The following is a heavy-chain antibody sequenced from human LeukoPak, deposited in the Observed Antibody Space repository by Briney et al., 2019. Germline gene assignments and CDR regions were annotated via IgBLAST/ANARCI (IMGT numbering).Heavy chain of an antibody. Sequence: GGSLRLSCAASGFTVSSNYMSWVRQAPGKGLEWVSVIYSGGSTYYADSVKGRFTIFRDNSKNTLYLQMNSLRAEDTAVYYCARGGAPRWAAFDIWGQGTMVTVSS. V-gene: IGHV3-53*05. D-gene: IGHD3-10*01. CDR1: GFTVSSNY. CDR3: ARGGAPRWAAFDI. CDR2: IYSGGST. J-gene: IGHJ3*02.